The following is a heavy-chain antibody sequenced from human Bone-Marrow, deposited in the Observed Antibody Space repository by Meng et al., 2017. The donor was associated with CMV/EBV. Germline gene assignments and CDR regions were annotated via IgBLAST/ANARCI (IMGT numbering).Heavy chain of an antibody. Sequence: GESLKISCAASGFTFTNYNMNWVRQAPGRGLEWVSSISGSGSYLSYVDSVKGRFTLSRDNAKNLLYLQMNSLRAEDTAVDYCARELGDCSSWEYYFYYGRDVWSQGTTVTVSS. D-gene: IGHD6-13*01. J-gene: IGHJ6*02. CDR2: ISGSGSYL. CDR3: ARELGDCSSWEYYFYYGRDV. CDR1: GFTFTNYN. V-gene: IGHV3-21*01.